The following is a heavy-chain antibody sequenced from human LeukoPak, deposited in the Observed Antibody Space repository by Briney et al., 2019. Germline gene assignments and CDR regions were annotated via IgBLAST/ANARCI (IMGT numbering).Heavy chain of an antibody. J-gene: IGHJ4*02. D-gene: IGHD2-15*01. V-gene: IGHV1-2*02. CDR1: GYTFTGYY. CDR3: ARALPRRGGSCLYD. Sequence: ASVKVSCKASGYTFTGYYMHWVRQAPGQGLEWMGWISPNSGGTNYAQKFQGRVTMTRDTSISTAYMELSRLRSDDTAVYYCARALPRRGGSCLYDWGQGTLVTVSS. CDR2: ISPNSGGT.